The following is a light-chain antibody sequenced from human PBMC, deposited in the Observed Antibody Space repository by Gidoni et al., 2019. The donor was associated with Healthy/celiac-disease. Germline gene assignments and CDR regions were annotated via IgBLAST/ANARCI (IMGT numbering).Light chain of an antibody. CDR3: QQYNNWPSLT. Sequence: EIVMPQSPATLSVSPGERATLSCRASPSVSSNLAWYQQKPGQAPRLLIYGASTRATGIPARFSGSGSGTEFTLTISSLQSEDFAVCYCQQYNNWPSLTFGGGTKVEIK. V-gene: IGKV3-15*01. J-gene: IGKJ4*01. CDR2: GAS. CDR1: PSVSSN.